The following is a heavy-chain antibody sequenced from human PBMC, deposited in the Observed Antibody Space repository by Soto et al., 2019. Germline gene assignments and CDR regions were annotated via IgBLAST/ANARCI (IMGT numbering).Heavy chain of an antibody. CDR1: GYTFTNQY. J-gene: IGHJ4*02. D-gene: IGHD2-2*01. CDR3: ARLRSTADY. Sequence: QVQLVQSGAEVKEPGASVKVSCKPSGYTFTNQYMHWVRQAPGQGLEWMGIINPSTGNTDYAQNFQGRLTMTWDPSTSTIYLELRSLTSEDTAVYYCARLRSTADYWGQGTLVTVSS. V-gene: IGHV1-46*01. CDR2: INPSTGNT.